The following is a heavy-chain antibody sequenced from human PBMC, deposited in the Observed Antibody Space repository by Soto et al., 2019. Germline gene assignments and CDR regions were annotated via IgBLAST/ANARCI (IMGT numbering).Heavy chain of an antibody. CDR2: ISESGGST. CDR3: AKRSPYSSGWYSPIFDY. Sequence: GGSLRLSCAASGFSFRNYAMNWVRQAPGKGLEWVSVISESGGSTHYADSVRGRFTVSRDNSKNSLSLRMNSLRDEDTAVYFCAKRSPYSSGWYSPIFDYWGQGALVTVSS. V-gene: IGHV3-23*01. J-gene: IGHJ4*02. D-gene: IGHD6-13*01. CDR1: GFSFRNYA.